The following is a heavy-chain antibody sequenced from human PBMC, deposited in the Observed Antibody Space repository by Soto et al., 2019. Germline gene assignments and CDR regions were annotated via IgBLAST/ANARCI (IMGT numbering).Heavy chain of an antibody. CDR2: IYWSGDE. V-gene: IGHV2-5*01. D-gene: IGHD6-6*01. CDR3: ARGLATLPVFAFDI. CDR1: GFSLSTTGVG. J-gene: IGHJ3*02. Sequence: QGTLKESGPTLVKPTQTLTLTCSFSGFSLSTTGVGVGWIRQSPGKALEWLALIYWSGDEHYRTSLKSRLSIFKDTSKNHVVLIMPDMDPVDTATYYCARGLATLPVFAFDIWGQGTVVTVSS.